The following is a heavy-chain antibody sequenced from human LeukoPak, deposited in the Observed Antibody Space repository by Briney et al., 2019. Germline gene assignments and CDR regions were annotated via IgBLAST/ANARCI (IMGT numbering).Heavy chain of an antibody. J-gene: IGHJ4*02. D-gene: IGHD6-13*01. CDR2: IKDDGSDK. CDR3: ARDGRAAAGGDY. CDR1: GFTFRNYW. V-gene: IGHV3-7*01. Sequence: PGGSLRLSCGASGFTFRNYWTNWVRQAPGKGLEWVANIKDDGSDKYYVDSVKGRFSISKDNAKNALYLQMNSLRVEDTAVYYCARDGRAAAGGDYWGQGTLVTVSS.